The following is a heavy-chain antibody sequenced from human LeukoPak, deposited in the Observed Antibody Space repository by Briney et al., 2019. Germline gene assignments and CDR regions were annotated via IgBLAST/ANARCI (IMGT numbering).Heavy chain of an antibody. CDR2: INPNSGGT. Sequence: ASVKVSCKASGYTFTGYYMHWVRQAPGQGLEWMGWINPNSGGTNYVQKFQGRVTMTRDTSISTAYMELSRLRSDDTAVYYCASRDSSIVGATTGYYYYMDVWGKGTTVTVSS. CDR3: ASRDSSIVGATTGYYYYMDV. V-gene: IGHV1-2*02. J-gene: IGHJ6*03. D-gene: IGHD1-26*01. CDR1: GYTFTGYY.